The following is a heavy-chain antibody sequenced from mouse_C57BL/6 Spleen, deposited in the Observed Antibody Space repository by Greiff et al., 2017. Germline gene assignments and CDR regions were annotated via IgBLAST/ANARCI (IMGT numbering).Heavy chain of an antibody. J-gene: IGHJ2*01. CDR3: ARERELFYFDY. CDR1: GYAFSSYW. CDR2: IYPGDGDT. Sequence: VQLQESGAELVKPGASVKISCKASGYAFSSYWMNWVKQRPGKGLEWIGQIYPGDGDTNYNGKFKGKATLTADKSSSTAYMQLSSLTSEDSAVYFCARERELFYFDYWGQGTTLTVSS. V-gene: IGHV1-80*01.